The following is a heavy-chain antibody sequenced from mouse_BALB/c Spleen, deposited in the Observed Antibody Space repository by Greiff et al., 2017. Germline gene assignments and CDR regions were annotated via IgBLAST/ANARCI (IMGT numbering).Heavy chain of an antibody. Sequence: EVKLVESGPSLVKPSQTLSLTCSVTGDSITSGYWNWIRKFPGNKLEYMGYISYSGSTYYNPSLKSRISITRDTSKNQYYLQLNSVTTEDTATYYCARSHPYGSSLAYWGQGTLVTVSA. CDR2: ISYSGST. CDR1: GDSITSGY. CDR3: ARSHPYGSSLAY. D-gene: IGHD1-1*01. V-gene: IGHV3-8*02. J-gene: IGHJ3*01.